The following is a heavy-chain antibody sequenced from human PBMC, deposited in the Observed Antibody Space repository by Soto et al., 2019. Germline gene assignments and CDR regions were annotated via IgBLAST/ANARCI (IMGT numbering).Heavy chain of an antibody. CDR2: INPNSGGT. J-gene: IGHJ6*02. CDR3: AREGEVAENYGMDV. CDR1: GYTFTGYY. D-gene: IGHD6-19*01. V-gene: IGHV1-2*02. Sequence: ASVKVSCKASGYTFTGYYMHWVRQAPGQGLEWMGWINPNSGGTNYAQKFQGRVTMTRDTSISTAYMELSRLRSDDTAVYYCAREGEVAENYGMDVWGQGTTVTVSS.